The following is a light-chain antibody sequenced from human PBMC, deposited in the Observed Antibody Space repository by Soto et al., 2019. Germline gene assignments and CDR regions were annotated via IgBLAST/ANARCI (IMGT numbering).Light chain of an antibody. Sequence: DIQMAQSPSSLSASVGERVTIACRASQSITKYVNWFQQKPGKAPKLLIYATSSLQSGVSSRFSGSGSGTDFTLTISSLQPEDFATYYCQQSYSAPLTFGGGTTVDIK. CDR3: QQSYSAPLT. V-gene: IGKV1-39*01. CDR2: ATS. J-gene: IGKJ4*01. CDR1: QSITKY.